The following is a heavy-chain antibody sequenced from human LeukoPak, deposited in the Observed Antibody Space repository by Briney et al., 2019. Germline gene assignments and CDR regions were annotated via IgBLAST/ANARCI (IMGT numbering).Heavy chain of an antibody. J-gene: IGHJ6*03. CDR3: ARDEAAAGYYYYYYMDV. D-gene: IGHD6-13*01. Sequence: ASVKVSCKASGYTFTGYYMHWVRQAPGQGLEWMGWINPNSGGTNYAQKFQGRVTMTRDTSISTAYMELSRLRSDDTAVYYCARDEAAAGYYYYYYMDVWGKGTTVTVSS. CDR2: INPNSGGT. CDR1: GYTFTGYY. V-gene: IGHV1-2*02.